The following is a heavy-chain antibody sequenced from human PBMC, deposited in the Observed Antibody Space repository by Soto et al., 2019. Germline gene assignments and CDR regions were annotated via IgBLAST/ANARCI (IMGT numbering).Heavy chain of an antibody. CDR2: IKSKTDGGTT. Sequence: GGSLRLSCAASGFTFSNAWMSWVRQAPGKGLEWVGRIKSKTDGGTTDYAAPVKGRFTISRDDSKNTLYLQMNSLKTEDTAVYYCTTDYYGSGSYDAFDIWGQGTMVTVSS. D-gene: IGHD3-10*01. CDR3: TTDYYGSGSYDAFDI. J-gene: IGHJ3*02. CDR1: GFTFSNAW. V-gene: IGHV3-15*01.